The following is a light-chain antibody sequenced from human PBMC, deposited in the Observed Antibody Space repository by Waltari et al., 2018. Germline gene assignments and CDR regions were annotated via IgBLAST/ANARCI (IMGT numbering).Light chain of an antibody. Sequence: QSALTQPRPVSGSPGPSVTISCTGPRSDVGAYPFVSWYQHPPGKAPKRIIYDVSERPSGVPYRFSGSKSGNTASLTISGLQAEDEADYYCCSYAGSYTFVIFGGGTKLTVL. CDR1: RSDVGAYPF. CDR3: CSYAGSYTFVI. CDR2: DVS. V-gene: IGLV2-11*01. J-gene: IGLJ2*01.